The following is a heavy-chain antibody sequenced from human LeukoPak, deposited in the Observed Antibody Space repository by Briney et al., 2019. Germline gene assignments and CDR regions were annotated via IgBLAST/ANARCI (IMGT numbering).Heavy chain of an antibody. CDR1: GFSLSTSGVG. CDR2: IYYSGST. Sequence: SGPTLVNPTQTLTLTCTFSGFSLSTSGVGVGWIRQPPGKGLEWIGSIYYSGSTYYNPSLKSRVTISVDTSKNQFSLKLSSVTAADTAVYYCAKRAGPNWFDPWGQGTLVTVSS. V-gene: IGHV4-39*01. J-gene: IGHJ5*02. D-gene: IGHD1-14*01. CDR3: AKRAGPNWFDP.